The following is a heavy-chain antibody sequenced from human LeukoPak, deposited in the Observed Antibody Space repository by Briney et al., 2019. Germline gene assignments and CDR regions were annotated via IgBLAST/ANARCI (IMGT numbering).Heavy chain of an antibody. Sequence: PSETLSLTCTVSGYSISSGYYWGWIRQPPGKGLEWIGSIYHSGSTYYNPSLKSRVTISVDTSKNQFSLKLSSVTAADTAVYYCAREGDYDYVWGSYRDYWGQGTLVTVSS. D-gene: IGHD3-16*02. V-gene: IGHV4-38-2*02. CDR2: IYHSGST. CDR1: GYSISSGYY. CDR3: AREGDYDYVWGSYRDY. J-gene: IGHJ4*02.